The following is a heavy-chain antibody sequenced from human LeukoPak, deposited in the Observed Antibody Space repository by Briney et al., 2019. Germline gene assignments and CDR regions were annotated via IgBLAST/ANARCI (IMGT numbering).Heavy chain of an antibody. D-gene: IGHD3-3*01. V-gene: IGHV1-24*01. CDR1: GYTLTELS. CDR3: ARDQAPYHDFWSGYLSDAFDI. Sequence: ASVKVSCKVSGYTLTELSMHWVRQAPGKGLEWMGGFDPEDGETIYAQKFQGRVTMTRDTSTSTVYMELSSLRSEDTAVYYCARDQAPYHDFWSGYLSDAFDIWGQGTMVTVSS. CDR2: FDPEDGET. J-gene: IGHJ3*02.